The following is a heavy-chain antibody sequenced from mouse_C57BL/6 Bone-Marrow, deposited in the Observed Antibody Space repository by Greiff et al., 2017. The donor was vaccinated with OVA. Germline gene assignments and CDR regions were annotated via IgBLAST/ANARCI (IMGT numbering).Heavy chain of an antibody. D-gene: IGHD1-1*01. Sequence: VQLQQSGTELVKPGASVKLSCKASGYTFTSYWMHWVKQRPGQGLEWIGNINPSNGGTNYNEKFKSKATLTVDKSSSTAYMQLSSLTSEDSAVYYCARYLYYGSRNWYFDVWGTGTTVTVSS. CDR2: INPSNGGT. V-gene: IGHV1-53*01. CDR1: GYTFTSYW. J-gene: IGHJ1*03. CDR3: ARYLYYGSRNWYFDV.